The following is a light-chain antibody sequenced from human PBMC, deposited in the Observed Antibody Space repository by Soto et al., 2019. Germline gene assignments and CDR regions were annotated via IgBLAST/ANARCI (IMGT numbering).Light chain of an antibody. CDR3: QQTHSFPIT. V-gene: IGKV1-12*01. CDR1: QSISSW. J-gene: IGKJ5*01. Sequence: DIQMTQSPSSVSASVGDRVTITCRASQSISSWLAWYQQKPGKAPKLLIYKASTLKSGVPSRFSGSGSGTDFTLTISSLQPEDFAIYYCQQTHSFPITFGQGTRLEIK. CDR2: KAS.